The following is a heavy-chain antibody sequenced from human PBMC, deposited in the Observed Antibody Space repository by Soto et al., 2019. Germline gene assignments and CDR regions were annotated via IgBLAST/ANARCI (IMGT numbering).Heavy chain of an antibody. Sequence: GGSLSLSCSASGFTFSSYAMHWVRQAPGKGLEYVSAISSNGGSTYYADSVKGRFTISRDNSKNTLYLQMSSLRAEDTAVYYCVEGPTTMVRGNWFDPWGQGTLVTVSS. J-gene: IGHJ5*02. CDR3: VEGPTTMVRGNWFDP. D-gene: IGHD3-10*01. V-gene: IGHV3-64D*06. CDR2: ISSNGGST. CDR1: GFTFSSYA.